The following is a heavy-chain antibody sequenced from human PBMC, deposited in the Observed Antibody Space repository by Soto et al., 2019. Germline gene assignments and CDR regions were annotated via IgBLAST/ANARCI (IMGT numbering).Heavy chain of an antibody. Sequence: GGSLRLSCAASGFTFSSYSMNWVRQAPGKGLEWVSSISSSSSYIYYADSVKGRFTISRDNAKNSLYLQMNSLRAEDTAVYYCARDLGIAAAGFDYWGQGTLVTVSS. CDR1: GFTFSSYS. CDR3: ARDLGIAAAGFDY. D-gene: IGHD6-13*01. J-gene: IGHJ4*02. CDR2: ISSSSSYI. V-gene: IGHV3-21*01.